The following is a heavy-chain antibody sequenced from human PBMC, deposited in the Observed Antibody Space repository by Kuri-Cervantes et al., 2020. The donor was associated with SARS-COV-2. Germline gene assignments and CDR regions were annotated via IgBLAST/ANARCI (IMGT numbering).Heavy chain of an antibody. CDR2: ISSSGSTI. CDR3: ARRVTFYYYMDV. D-gene: IGHD2/OR15-2a*01. Sequence: GESLKISCAASGFTFSDYYMSWIRQAPGKGLEWVSYISSSGSTIYYADPVKGRFTISRDNAKNSLYLQMNSLRAEDTAVYYCARRVTFYYYMDVWGKGTTVTVYS. CDR1: GFTFSDYY. J-gene: IGHJ6*03. V-gene: IGHV3-11*04.